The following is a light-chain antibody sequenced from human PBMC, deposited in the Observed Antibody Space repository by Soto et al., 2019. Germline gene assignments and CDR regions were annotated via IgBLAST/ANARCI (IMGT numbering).Light chain of an antibody. V-gene: IGKV3-20*01. Sequence: EIVLTQSPGTLSLSPGERATLACRASQSISSSDLAGYQQKPGQAPRLLIYGASSRATVITDRFGGSGSGTDFNLTISRLEPEDSAMYYCQFFGSSRYTFGQGTKLEIK. J-gene: IGKJ2*01. CDR1: QSISSSD. CDR3: QFFGSSRYT. CDR2: GAS.